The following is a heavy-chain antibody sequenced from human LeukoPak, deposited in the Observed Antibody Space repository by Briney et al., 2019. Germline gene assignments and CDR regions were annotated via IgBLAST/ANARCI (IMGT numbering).Heavy chain of an antibody. CDR1: GFTFDDYT. J-gene: IGHJ4*02. V-gene: IGHV3-43*01. CDR2: ISWDGGST. Sequence: GGSLRLSCAASGFTFDDYTMHWVRQAPGKGLEWVSLISWDGGSTYYADSVKGRFTISRDNSKNSLYLQMNSLRTEDTALYYCAKDIRGIAAAYYFDYWGQGTLVTVSS. D-gene: IGHD6-13*01. CDR3: AKDIRGIAAAYYFDY.